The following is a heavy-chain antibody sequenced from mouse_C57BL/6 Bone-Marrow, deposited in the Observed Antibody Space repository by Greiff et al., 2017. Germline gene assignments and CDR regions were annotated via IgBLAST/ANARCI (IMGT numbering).Heavy chain of an antibody. CDR1: GYSITSDY. CDR3: ARTYDYDGGVYYAMDY. CDR2: ISYSGST. J-gene: IGHJ4*01. V-gene: IGHV3-8*01. D-gene: IGHD2-4*01. Sequence: VQLQQSGPGLAKPSQTLSLTCSVTGYSITSDYWNWIRKFPGNKLEYMGYISYSGSTYYNPSLKSRISITRDTSKNQYYLQLNSVTTEDTATYYCARTYDYDGGVYYAMDYWGQGTSVTVSS.